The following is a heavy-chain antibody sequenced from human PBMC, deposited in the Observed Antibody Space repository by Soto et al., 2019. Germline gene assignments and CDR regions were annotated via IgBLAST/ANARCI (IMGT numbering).Heavy chain of an antibody. J-gene: IGHJ4*02. CDR1: GGSVSSGGYF. V-gene: IGHV4-30-4*01. D-gene: IGHD2-21*01. CDR3: ARGADVDKVDS. Sequence: QVQLQESGPGLVEPSQTPSLTCTVSGGSVSSGGYFWSWIRQSPGKGLEWIGHIYNTVSTYGNPSFECRLTISGYTSMNQFSLRLTSVTAADTAVYCARGADVDKVDSWGQGTLVTVSS. CDR2: IYNTVST.